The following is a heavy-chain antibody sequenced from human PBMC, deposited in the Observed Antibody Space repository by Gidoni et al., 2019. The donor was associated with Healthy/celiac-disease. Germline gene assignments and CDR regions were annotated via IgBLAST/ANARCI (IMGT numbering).Heavy chain of an antibody. CDR2: IFPIFGTA. J-gene: IGHJ6*02. D-gene: IGHD4-17*01. Sequence: QVQLVQSGAEVKKPGSSVKVSCKASGGTFSSYALSLVRQAPGQGLEWMGGIFPIFGTANYAQKFQGRVTITADESTSTAYMELSSLRSEDTAVYYCARDHAVNSDYGDTNRSLPRRYYYYGMDVWGQGTTVTVSS. CDR1: GGTFSSYA. V-gene: IGHV1-69*01. CDR3: ARDHAVNSDYGDTNRSLPRRYYYYGMDV.